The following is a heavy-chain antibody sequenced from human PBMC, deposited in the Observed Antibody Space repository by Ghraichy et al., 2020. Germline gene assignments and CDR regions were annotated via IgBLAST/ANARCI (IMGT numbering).Heavy chain of an antibody. V-gene: IGHV4-39*01. CDR3: ARLTVEAVTGTEEFDY. CDR2: IYYSGST. D-gene: IGHD6-19*01. J-gene: IGHJ4*02. Sequence: SETLSLTCTVSGGSISSSSYYWGWIRQPPGKGLEWIGSIYYSGSTYYNPSLKSRVTISVDTSENQFSLKLSSVTAADTAVYYCARLTVEAVTGTEEFDYWGQGTLVTVSS. CDR1: GGSISSSSYY.